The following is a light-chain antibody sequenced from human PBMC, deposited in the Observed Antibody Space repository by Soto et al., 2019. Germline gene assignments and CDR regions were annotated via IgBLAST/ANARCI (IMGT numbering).Light chain of an antibody. CDR1: QALNTW. J-gene: IGKJ2*01. CDR2: DAS. V-gene: IGKV1-5*01. CDR3: QQDNS. Sequence: DIQMTQSPSTLSVSVGDRVTITCRASQALNTWLDWYQQKPGKAPKVLIYDASRLQSGVPSRFSGSISGTEFTLTISSLQPDDFATYYGQQDNSFGQGTRLDIK.